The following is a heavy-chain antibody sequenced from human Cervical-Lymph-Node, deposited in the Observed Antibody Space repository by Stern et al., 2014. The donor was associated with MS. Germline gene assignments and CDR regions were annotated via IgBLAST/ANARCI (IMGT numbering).Heavy chain of an antibody. CDR3: AKDRGSGWSLDY. V-gene: IGHV3-30*18. D-gene: IGHD6-19*01. CDR1: GFTFSTYG. J-gene: IGHJ4*02. Sequence: VQLVESGGGVVQPGRSLRLSCAGSGFTFSTYGMHWVRQAPGKGLEWVALISIDGTKKYYVDSVKGRFTISRDNAKNTMYVQMNSLRDEDTAVYYCAKDRGSGWSLDYWGQGTLVTVSS. CDR2: ISIDGTKK.